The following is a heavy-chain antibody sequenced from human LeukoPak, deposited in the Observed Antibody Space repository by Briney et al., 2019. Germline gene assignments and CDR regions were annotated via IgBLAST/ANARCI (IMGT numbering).Heavy chain of an antibody. CDR1: GFTFSSYW. D-gene: IGHD3-3*01. V-gene: IGHV3-7*01. J-gene: IGHJ5*02. CDR2: LNPDGSRK. CDR3: ARDAYDDSSES. Sequence: RGSLRLSCAASGFTFSSYWMTWVRQAPGKGLEWVAHLNPDGSRKFYVNSVKGRFTISRDNAKNSLYLQMHSLRAEDTALYYCARDAYDDSSESWGQGTLVTVSS.